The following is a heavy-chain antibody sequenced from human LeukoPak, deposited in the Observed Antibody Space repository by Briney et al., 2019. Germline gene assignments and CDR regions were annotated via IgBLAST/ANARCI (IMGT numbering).Heavy chain of an antibody. J-gene: IGHJ4*02. CDR1: GYTFSDFS. CDR3: ARWGLGDSSGYADY. D-gene: IGHD3-22*01. CDR2: ISVRSNYR. V-gene: IGHV3-21*01. Sequence: PGGSLRLSCAASGYTFSDFSVNWVRQAPGKGLEWVSSISVRSNYRYYADSVRGRFTISRDDARDSLFLQMNSLRAEDTAVYYCARWGLGDSSGYADYWGQGTLVTVSS.